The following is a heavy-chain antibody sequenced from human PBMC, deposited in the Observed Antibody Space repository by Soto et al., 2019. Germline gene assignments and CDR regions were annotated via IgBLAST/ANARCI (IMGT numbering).Heavy chain of an antibody. CDR3: EAYCSGGSCYSGVDY. CDR1: GFTFSSYG. V-gene: IGHV3-30*03. J-gene: IGHJ4*02. D-gene: IGHD2-15*01. Sequence: QVQLVESGGGVVQPGRSLRLSCAASGFTFSSYGMHWVRQAPGKGLEWVAVISYDGSNKYYADSVKGRFTISRDNSKNTLYLQMNSLRAEDTAVYYCEAYCSGGSCYSGVDYWGQGTLVTVSS. CDR2: ISYDGSNK.